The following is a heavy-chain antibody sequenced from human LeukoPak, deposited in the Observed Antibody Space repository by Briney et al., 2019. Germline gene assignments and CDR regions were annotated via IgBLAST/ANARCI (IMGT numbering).Heavy chain of an antibody. Sequence: ASVKVSCKTSGCTFSDYYIHWVRQAPGQGLEWMGRITPKSGGISYAQRFQGRVTMTRDTSISTAYMDLSRLTSDDTAVYYCARGPSSAHNWFDPWGQGTLVTVSS. J-gene: IGHJ5*02. V-gene: IGHV1-2*06. CDR2: ITPKSGGI. CDR1: GCTFSDYY. CDR3: ARGPSSAHNWFDP.